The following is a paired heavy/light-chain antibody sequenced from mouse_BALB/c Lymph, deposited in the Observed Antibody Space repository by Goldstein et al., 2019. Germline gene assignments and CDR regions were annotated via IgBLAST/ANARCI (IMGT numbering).Light chain of an antibody. Sequence: DIQMTQSPASLSASVGETVTITCRASGNIHNYLAWYQQKQEKSPQLLVYNAKTLADGVPSRFSGSGSGTQYSLKINSLQPEDFGSYYCQHFWSTPLTFGAGTKLELK. V-gene: IGKV12-41*01. CDR2: NAK. CDR1: GNIHNY. J-gene: IGKJ5*01. CDR3: QHFWSTPLT.
Heavy chain of an antibody. Sequence: EVKLVESGGGLVQPGGSLKLSCAASGFTFSSYTMSWVRQTPEKRLEWVAYISNGGGSTYYPDTVKGRFTISRDNAKNTLYLQMSSLKSEDTAMYYCARTISFITSVNWYFDVWGAGTTVTVSS. CDR1: GFTFSSYT. CDR3: ARTISFITSVNWYFDV. V-gene: IGHV5-12-2*01. CDR2: ISNGGGST. J-gene: IGHJ1*01. D-gene: IGHD1-1*01.